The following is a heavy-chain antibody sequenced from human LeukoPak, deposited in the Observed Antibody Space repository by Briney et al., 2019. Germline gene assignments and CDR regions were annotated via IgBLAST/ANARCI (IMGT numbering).Heavy chain of an antibody. J-gene: IGHJ5*02. CDR3: ARGAGRSSGWYSLLPFDP. V-gene: IGHV4-34*01. Sequence: GSLRLSCAASGFTFSDYAMSWVRQAPGKGLEWIGEINHSGSTNYNPSLKSRVTISVDTSKNQFSLKLSSVTAADTAVYYCARGAGRSSGWYSLLPFDPWGQGTLVTVSS. D-gene: IGHD6-19*01. CDR1: GFTFSDYA. CDR2: INHSGST.